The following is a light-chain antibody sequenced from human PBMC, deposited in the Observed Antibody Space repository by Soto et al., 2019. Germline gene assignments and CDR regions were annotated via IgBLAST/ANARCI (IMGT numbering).Light chain of an antibody. CDR1: QDIRTW. V-gene: IGKV1-12*02. CDR3: QQANSFPFT. J-gene: IGKJ3*01. Sequence: DIQMTQSPSSVSASVGDGVTITCRASQDIRTWLAWYQQKPGKAPKLLIYVSSSLQSGVPSRFSGSGSGTDFTLTISSLQPEDFATYYCQQANSFPFTFGPGTKVDLK. CDR2: VSS.